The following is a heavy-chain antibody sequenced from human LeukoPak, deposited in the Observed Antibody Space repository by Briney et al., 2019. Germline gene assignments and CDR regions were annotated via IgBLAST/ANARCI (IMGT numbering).Heavy chain of an antibody. CDR2: ISGSGGST. CDR3: ARAPRPYGAGYMDV. D-gene: IGHD4-17*01. V-gene: IGHV3-23*01. CDR1: GFTLSSYA. Sequence: GGSLRLSCAASGFTLSSYAMSWVRQAPGKGLEWVSAISGSGGSTYYADYVKGRFTTSKDNSKNTLYLQMNSLRAEDTAVYYCARAPRPYGAGYMDVWGKGTTVTISS. J-gene: IGHJ6*03.